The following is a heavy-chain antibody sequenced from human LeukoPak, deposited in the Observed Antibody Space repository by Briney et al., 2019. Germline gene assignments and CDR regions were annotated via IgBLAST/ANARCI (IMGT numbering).Heavy chain of an antibody. CDR2: IYAGGDT. CDR3: ARSGSGWFDY. J-gene: IGHJ4*02. Sequence: GGSLRLSCAASGFTVSTNFMSWVRQAPGKGLEWVSVIYAGGDTYYADSVKGRFTISRDNSKSTLYLQMNSLRAEDTAVYYCARSGSGWFDYWGQGTLVTVSS. CDR1: GFTVSTNF. V-gene: IGHV3-53*01. D-gene: IGHD6-19*01.